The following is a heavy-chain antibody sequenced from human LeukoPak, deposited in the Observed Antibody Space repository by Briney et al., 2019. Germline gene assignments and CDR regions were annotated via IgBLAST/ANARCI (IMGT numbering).Heavy chain of an antibody. CDR1: GGSFSGYY. J-gene: IGHJ6*02. Sequence: SETLFLTCAVYGGSFSGYYWSWIRQPPGKGLEWIGEINHSGSTNYNPSLKSRVTISVDTSKNQFSLKLSSVTAADTAVYYCASMSYGSYYGMDVWGQGTTVTVSS. CDR3: ASMSYGSYYGMDV. V-gene: IGHV4-34*01. CDR2: INHSGST. D-gene: IGHD5-18*01.